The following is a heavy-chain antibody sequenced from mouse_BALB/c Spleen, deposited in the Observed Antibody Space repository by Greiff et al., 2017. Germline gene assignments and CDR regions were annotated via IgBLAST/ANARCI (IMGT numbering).Heavy chain of an antibody. CDR1: GYTFTSYV. D-gene: IGHD3-3*01. CDR3: AREAVTLDY. Sequence: VQLKESGPELVKPGASVKMSCKASGYTFTSYVMHWVKQTPGQGLEWIGYINPYNDGTKYNEKFKGKATLTSDKSSSTAYMELSSLTSEDSAVYYCAREAVTLDYWGQGTTLTVSS. V-gene: IGHV1-14*01. CDR2: INPYNDGT. J-gene: IGHJ2*01.